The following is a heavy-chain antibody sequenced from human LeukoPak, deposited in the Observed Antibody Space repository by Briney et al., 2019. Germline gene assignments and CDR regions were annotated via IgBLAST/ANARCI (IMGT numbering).Heavy chain of an antibody. Sequence: ASVKVSCKASGYTFTGYYMHWVRQAPGQGLEWMGWMNPNSGNTGYAQKFQGRVTMTRNTSISTAYMELSSLRSEDTAAYYCARGPHYAVDYWGQGTLVTVSS. D-gene: IGHD4-17*01. V-gene: IGHV1-8*02. J-gene: IGHJ4*02. CDR3: ARGPHYAVDY. CDR2: MNPNSGNT. CDR1: GYTFTGYY.